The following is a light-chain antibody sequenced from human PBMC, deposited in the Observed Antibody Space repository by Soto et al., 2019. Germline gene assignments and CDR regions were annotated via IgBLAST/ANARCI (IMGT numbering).Light chain of an antibody. CDR2: DVS. CDR3: GSYSSSSTLYV. J-gene: IGLJ1*01. Sequence: QSALTQPASVSGSLGQSITISCTGTCSDVGGSNYVSWYQQHPGKAPKLMIYDVSNRPSGVSNRFSGSKSGNTASLTISGLQAEDEADYYCGSYSSSSTLYVFGTGTKLTVL. V-gene: IGLV2-14*03. CDR1: CSDVGGSNY.